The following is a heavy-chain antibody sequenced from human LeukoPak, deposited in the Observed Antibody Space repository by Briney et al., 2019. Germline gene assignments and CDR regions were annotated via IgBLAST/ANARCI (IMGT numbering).Heavy chain of an antibody. Sequence: GASVKVSCKASGGTFSSYAISWVRQAPGQGLEWMGRIIPILGIANCAQKFQGRVTITADKSTSTAYMELSSLRSEDTAVYYCATYCSGGSCPENFDYWGQGTLVTVSS. CDR1: GGTFSSYA. CDR3: ATYCSGGSCPENFDY. D-gene: IGHD2-15*01. CDR2: IIPILGIA. V-gene: IGHV1-69*04. J-gene: IGHJ4*02.